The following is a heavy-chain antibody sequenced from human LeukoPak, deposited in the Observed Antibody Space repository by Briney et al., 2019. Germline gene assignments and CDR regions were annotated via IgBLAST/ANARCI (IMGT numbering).Heavy chain of an antibody. J-gene: IGHJ4*02. CDR3: AKDIYSGTSGPVDY. CDR1: GFTFDDYA. Sequence: GRSPRLSCAASGFTFDDYAMHWVRQAPGKGLEWVSGISWNSGSIGYADSVKGRFTISRDNAKNSLYLQMNSLRAEDTALYYCAKDIYSGTSGPVDYWGQGTLVTVSS. D-gene: IGHD1-26*01. V-gene: IGHV3-9*01. CDR2: ISWNSGSI.